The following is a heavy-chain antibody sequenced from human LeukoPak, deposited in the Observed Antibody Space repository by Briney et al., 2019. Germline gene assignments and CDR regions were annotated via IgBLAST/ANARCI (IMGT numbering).Heavy chain of an antibody. CDR3: ARTYSYGYRGLYDV. D-gene: IGHD5-18*01. V-gene: IGHV4-59*12. CDR2: IYYSGST. J-gene: IGHJ6*04. CDR1: GGSISSYY. Sequence: SETLSLTCTVSGGSISSYYWSWIRQPPGKGLEWIGYIYYSGSTNYNPSLKSRVTISLNTSKNQFSLKLSSVTAADTAVYYCARTYSYGYRGLYDVWGKGTTVTVSS.